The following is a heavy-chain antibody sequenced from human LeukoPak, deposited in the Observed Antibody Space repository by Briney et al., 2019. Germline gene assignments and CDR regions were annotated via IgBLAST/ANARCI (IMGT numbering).Heavy chain of an antibody. CDR3: AYCGGDCYSRWFDP. V-gene: IGHV1-18*01. Sequence: ASVKVSCKASGYTFTSYGISWVRQAPGQGLEWMGWISAYSGNTNYAQKLRGRVTMTTDTSTSTAYMELRSLRSDDTAVYYCAYCGGDCYSRWFDPWGQGTLVTVSS. D-gene: IGHD2-21*02. J-gene: IGHJ5*02. CDR1: GYTFTSYG. CDR2: ISAYSGNT.